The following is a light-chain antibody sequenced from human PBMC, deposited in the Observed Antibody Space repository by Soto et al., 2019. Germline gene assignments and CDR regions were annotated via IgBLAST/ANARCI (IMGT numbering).Light chain of an antibody. V-gene: IGKV3-15*01. CDR1: QSVTSN. Sequence: TLSFAPGERATLSCRASQSVTSNYLAWYQQMPGRAPRRLIYGASTRATGIPARFSGSGSGTEFTLTISSLQSEDFAVYYCQQYNNWPPVTFGQGTKVDI. CDR3: QQYNNWPPVT. CDR2: GAS. J-gene: IGKJ1*01.